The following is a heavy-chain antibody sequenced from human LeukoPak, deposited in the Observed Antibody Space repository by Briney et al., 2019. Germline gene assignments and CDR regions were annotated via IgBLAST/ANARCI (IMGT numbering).Heavy chain of an antibody. J-gene: IGHJ5*02. V-gene: IGHV3-74*01. D-gene: IGHD2-2*01. Sequence: GGSLRLSCAASGFTFSSYWMHWVRQAPGKGLVWVSRINSDGSSTSYADSVKGRFTISRDNAKNTLYLQMNSLRAEDTAVYYCARERDCSSTSCNSWWFDPWGQGTLVTVSS. CDR1: GFTFSSYW. CDR3: ARERDCSSTSCNSWWFDP. CDR2: INSDGSST.